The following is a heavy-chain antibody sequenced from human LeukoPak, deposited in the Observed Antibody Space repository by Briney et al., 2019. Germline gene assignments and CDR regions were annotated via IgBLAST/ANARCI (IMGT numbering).Heavy chain of an antibody. CDR3: APSSGYHPY. Sequence: GGSLRLSCAASGFSFSGFSINWVRQAPGKGLEWVSRISSSGGSTYYADSVKGRFTISRDNSKSTLYLQMNSLRAEDAAVYYCAPSSGYHPYWGQGSLVAVSS. CDR2: ISSSGGST. CDR1: GFSFSGFS. D-gene: IGHD3-22*01. J-gene: IGHJ4*02. V-gene: IGHV3-23*01.